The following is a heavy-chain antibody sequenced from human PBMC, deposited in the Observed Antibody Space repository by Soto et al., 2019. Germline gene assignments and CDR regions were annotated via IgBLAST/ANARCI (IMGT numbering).Heavy chain of an antibody. J-gene: IGHJ5*02. CDR3: ARGSLNYDILTGYYNGAWFDP. CDR1: GGSISGGGYY. V-gene: IGHV4-31*03. D-gene: IGHD3-9*01. CDR2: IYYSGST. Sequence: SETLSLICSVSGGSISGGGYYWSGIRQHPGKGLEWIGYIYYSGSTYYNPSLKSRVTISVDTSKNQFSLKLSSVTAADTAVYYCARGSLNYDILTGYYNGAWFDPWGQGTLVTVSS.